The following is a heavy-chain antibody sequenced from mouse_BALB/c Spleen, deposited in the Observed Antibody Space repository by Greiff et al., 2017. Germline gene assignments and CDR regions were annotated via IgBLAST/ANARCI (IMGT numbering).Heavy chain of an antibody. CDR1: GYTFTSYW. CDR2: IDPSDSYT. CDR3: ARSHYGNYEYAMDY. J-gene: IGHJ4*01. D-gene: IGHD2-1*01. V-gene: IGHV1-69*02. Sequence: QVQLQQPGAELVKPGASVKLSCKASGYTFTSYWMHWVKQRPGQGLEWIGEIDPSDSYTNYNQKFKGKATLTVDKSSSTAYMQLSSLTSEDSAVYYCARSHYGNYEYAMDYWGQGTSVTVSS.